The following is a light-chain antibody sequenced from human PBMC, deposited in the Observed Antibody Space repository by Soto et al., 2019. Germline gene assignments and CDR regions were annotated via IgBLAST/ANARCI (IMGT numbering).Light chain of an antibody. V-gene: IGKV1-39*01. CDR2: ATS. CDR3: QQSYKMPS. Sequence: EIPLTQPPSSLAASVGDRLTLTCRASRNVSIYLNWYQHKPGKGPTLLIHATSNLQIGVPSRFSGSGSGTDFTRNISSLEPEDFGTYYCQQSYKMPSFGQGTRLVIK. CDR1: RNVSIY. J-gene: IGKJ5*01.